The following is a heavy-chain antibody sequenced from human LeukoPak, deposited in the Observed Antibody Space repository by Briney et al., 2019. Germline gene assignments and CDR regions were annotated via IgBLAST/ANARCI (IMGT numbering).Heavy chain of an antibody. CDR3: ARRPINCIITNCYVDY. V-gene: IGHV1-2*02. CDR2: MNPNSGDT. Sequence: ASVTVSCKASVYTFTNFYIHWLRQAPGQGLEWMGWMNPNSGDTSYAREFQDRVTMTRDTSLSTAYMELSRLRSDDTAVYFCARRPINCIITNCYVDYWGQGTLVTVSS. D-gene: IGHD2-2*01. CDR1: VYTFTNFY. J-gene: IGHJ4*02.